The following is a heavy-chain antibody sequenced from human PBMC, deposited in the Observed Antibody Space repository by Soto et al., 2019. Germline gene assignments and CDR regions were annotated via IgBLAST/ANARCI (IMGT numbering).Heavy chain of an antibody. J-gene: IGHJ4*02. V-gene: IGHV3-23*01. D-gene: IGHD6-13*01. CDR3: AKLPGSSWYYNSRHDY. CDR1: GFTFSSYA. Sequence: GGSLRLSCAASGFTFSSYAMSWVRQAPGKGLEWVSAISGSGGSTYYADSVKGRFTISRDNSKNTLYLQMNSLRAEDTAVYYCAKLPGSSWYYNSRHDYWGQGTLVTVSS. CDR2: ISGSGGST.